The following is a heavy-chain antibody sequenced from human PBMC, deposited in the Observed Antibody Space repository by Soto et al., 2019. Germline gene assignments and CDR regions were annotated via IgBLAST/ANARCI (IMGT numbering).Heavy chain of an antibody. D-gene: IGHD3-16*01. CDR1: GFTFSSYA. Sequence: QVQLVESGGGVVQPGRSLRLSCAASGFTFSSYAMHWVRQAPGKGLEWVAAISYDGSNKYYADSVKGRFTISRDNSKNTMYLRMHSLRAGDTAVCYCARERGGERTDYWGQGTLVTVSS. V-gene: IGHV3-30-3*01. CDR2: ISYDGSNK. J-gene: IGHJ4*02. CDR3: ARERGGERTDY.